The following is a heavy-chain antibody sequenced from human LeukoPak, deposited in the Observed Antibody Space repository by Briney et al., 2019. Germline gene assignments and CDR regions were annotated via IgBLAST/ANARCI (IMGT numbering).Heavy chain of an antibody. J-gene: IGHJ4*02. CDR1: GFTFSSYA. CDR3: AKDMDIVVVPAARVFDY. D-gene: IGHD2-2*03. Sequence: GGSLRLSCAASGFTFSSYAMSWVHQAPGKGLEWVSAISGSGGSTYYADSVKGRFTISRDNSKNTLYLQMNSLRAEDTAVYYCAKDMDIVVVPAARVFDYWGQGTLVTVSS. V-gene: IGHV3-23*01. CDR2: ISGSGGST.